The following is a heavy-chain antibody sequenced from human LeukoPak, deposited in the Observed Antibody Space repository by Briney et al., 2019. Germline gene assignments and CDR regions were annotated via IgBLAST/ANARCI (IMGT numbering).Heavy chain of an antibody. CDR2: IDPPGSDK. J-gene: IGHJ4*02. D-gene: IGHD2-2*01. Sequence: GGSLRLSCAASGFTFSSYWISWVRQAPGKGLEWVANIDPPGSDKYYVDSVKGRFTISRDNAKNSLYLQMNSLRAEDTAVYYCARLSSTSWPRKYYFDYWGQGTLVTVSS. CDR3: ARLSSTSWPRKYYFDY. V-gene: IGHV3-7*01. CDR1: GFTFSSYW.